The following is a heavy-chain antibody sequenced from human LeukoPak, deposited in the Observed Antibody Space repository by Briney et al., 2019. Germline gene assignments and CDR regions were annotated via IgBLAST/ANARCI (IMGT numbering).Heavy chain of an antibody. Sequence: PSETLSLTCTVSDGSINNYYWTWIRQPPGKGLEWIGCIHYSGSTNYNPSLKSRVTISIGTSKKDFSLKLSSVTAADTGVYYCARCYSSGWLDYWGQGTLVTVSS. V-gene: IGHV4-59*01. CDR1: DGSINNYY. CDR2: IHYSGST. J-gene: IGHJ4*02. D-gene: IGHD6-19*01. CDR3: ARCYSSGWLDY.